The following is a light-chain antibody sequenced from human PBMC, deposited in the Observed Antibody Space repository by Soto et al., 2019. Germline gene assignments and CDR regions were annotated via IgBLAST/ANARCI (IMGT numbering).Light chain of an antibody. V-gene: IGKV3-15*01. CDR1: QSVSSN. Sequence: EIVMTQSPATLSVSPGERATLSCRASQSVSSNLAWYQQKPGQAPRLLIYAASTRATGIPARFSGSGSGTEFTLTISILQSEEFAVYYCHQYNNWPYTFGQGTKLEIK. CDR3: HQYNNWPYT. CDR2: AAS. J-gene: IGKJ2*01.